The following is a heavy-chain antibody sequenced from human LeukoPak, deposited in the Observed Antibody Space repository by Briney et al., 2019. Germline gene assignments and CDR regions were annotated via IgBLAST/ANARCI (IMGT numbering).Heavy chain of an antibody. Sequence: GESLMISCKGSGYTFSSYWIGWVRQMPGKGLEWMGIISPADSDTRYSPSFEGQVTISADKSISTAYLQWSSLKASDTAIYYCARGSGSWPPDWFDPWGQGTLVTVSS. CDR1: GYTFSSYW. J-gene: IGHJ5*02. D-gene: IGHD6-25*01. V-gene: IGHV5-51*01. CDR3: ARGSGSWPPDWFDP. CDR2: ISPADSDT.